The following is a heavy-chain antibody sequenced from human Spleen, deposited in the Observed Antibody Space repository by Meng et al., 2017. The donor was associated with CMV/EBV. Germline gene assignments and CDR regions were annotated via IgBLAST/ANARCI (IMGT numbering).Heavy chain of an antibody. Sequence: GGSISSSSYRWGWIRQPPGKGLEWIGSLYSSGSTYLSPTLKSRVTITVDTSKNQFSLKMNSVTAADTAVYYCARGLVAGNTGRWFDPWGQGTLVTVSS. CDR1: GGSISSSSYR. V-gene: IGHV4-39*07. CDR2: LYSSGST. J-gene: IGHJ5*02. D-gene: IGHD6-19*01. CDR3: ARGLVAGNTGRWFDP.